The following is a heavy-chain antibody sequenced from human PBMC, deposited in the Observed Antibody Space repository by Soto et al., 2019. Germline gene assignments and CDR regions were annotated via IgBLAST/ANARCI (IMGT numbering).Heavy chain of an antibody. V-gene: IGHV1-18*01. CDR3: ARVVPGAEAWFGP. D-gene: IGHD2-2*01. CDR2: ISLYSDGA. CDR1: GYTFSNYG. Sequence: QVRLVQSGGEVKRPGASLKVSCKTSGYTFSNYGITWVRQAPGQPLEWLGWISLYSDGANYAQKFQGRVSMTTDTSTTTAYMELRSLRSDDTAVYYCARVVPGAEAWFGPWGQGTLVTVSA. J-gene: IGHJ5*02.